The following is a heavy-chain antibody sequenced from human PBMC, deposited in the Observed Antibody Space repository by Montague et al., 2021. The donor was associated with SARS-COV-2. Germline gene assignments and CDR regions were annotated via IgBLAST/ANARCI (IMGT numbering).Heavy chain of an antibody. J-gene: IGHJ3*01. V-gene: IGHV7-4-1*02. CDR3: AREAPSSYGSGTSWVAFDV. Sequence: SVKVSCKASGYRFTKYCMNWVRQAPGQGLEWMGWINTNTGDPTYVQGFTGRFVFSLDTSVSTAYLQISNLKTEDSAVYFCAREAPSSYGSGTSWVAFDVWGQGTMVTVSS. CDR1: GYRFTKYC. D-gene: IGHD3-10*01. CDR2: INTNTGDP.